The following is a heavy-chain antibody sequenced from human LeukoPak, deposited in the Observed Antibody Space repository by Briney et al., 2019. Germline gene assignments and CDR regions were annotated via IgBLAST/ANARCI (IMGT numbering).Heavy chain of an antibody. CDR2: ISGYNGNT. Sequence: ASVKISCKASGYTFTNYAFSWVRQAPGQGLEWMGWISGYNGNTNYAQKLHGRVTMTTETSTSTAYMELRSLRSDDTAVYYYARNWDSSGYYYFDYWGQGTLVAVSS. V-gene: IGHV1-18*01. CDR1: GYTFTNYA. CDR3: ARNWDSSGYYYFDY. D-gene: IGHD3-22*01. J-gene: IGHJ4*02.